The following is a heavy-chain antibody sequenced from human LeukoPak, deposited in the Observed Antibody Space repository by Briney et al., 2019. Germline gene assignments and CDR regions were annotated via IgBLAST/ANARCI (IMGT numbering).Heavy chain of an antibody. Sequence: GGSLRLSCAASGFTFCSYAMHWVRQAPGKGLEWVAVISYDGSNKYYADSVKGRFTISRDNSKNTLYLQMNSLRAEDTAVYYCTTEVYSGYDFDYWGQGTLVTVSS. J-gene: IGHJ4*02. CDR1: GFTFCSYA. D-gene: IGHD5-12*01. CDR3: TTEVYSGYDFDY. V-gene: IGHV3-30*04. CDR2: ISYDGSNK.